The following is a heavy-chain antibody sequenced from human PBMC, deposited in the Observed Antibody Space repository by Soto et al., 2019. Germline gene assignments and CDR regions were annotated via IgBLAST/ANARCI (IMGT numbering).Heavy chain of an antibody. Sequence: PXVPLRLSCATSGFTFSTSAMHWVRQVSGKGLEWIARIRNKANNYATTYAPSVKGRFTISRDDSENTVYLHMNSLKIEDTAIYYCAKQIYGGNSWGQGTLVTVSS. D-gene: IGHD2-21*02. J-gene: IGHJ4*02. CDR3: AKQIYGGNS. CDR1: GFTFSTSA. V-gene: IGHV3-73*01. CDR2: IRNKANNYAT.